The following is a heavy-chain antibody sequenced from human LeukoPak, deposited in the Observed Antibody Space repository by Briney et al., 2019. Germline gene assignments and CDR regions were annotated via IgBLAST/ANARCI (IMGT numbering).Heavy chain of an antibody. J-gene: IGHJ4*02. V-gene: IGHV3-21*01. D-gene: IGHD3-10*01. CDR2: ISGVSSYI. CDR1: GFTVSNNY. CDR3: AREAGYYGPY. Sequence: PGGSLRLSCAASGFTVSNNYISWARQAPGKGLEWVSSISGVSSYISYADSVKGRFAISRDNAKNSLFLQMNSLRAEDTAVYYCAREAGYYGPYWSQGTLVTVSS.